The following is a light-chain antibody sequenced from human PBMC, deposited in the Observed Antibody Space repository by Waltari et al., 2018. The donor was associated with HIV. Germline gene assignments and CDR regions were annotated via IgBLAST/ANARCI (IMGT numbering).Light chain of an antibody. CDR2: DAS. V-gene: IGKV1-39*01. Sequence: DIQMTQSPSSLSASVGDRVTITCQASQNIRSYLNWYQHKPGKAPKLLIYDASSLQSGVPSRFSGSGSGTDFTLNISSLQPEDFATYCCQQSDSTPPTFGQGTKVEIK. J-gene: IGKJ2*01. CDR1: QNIRSY. CDR3: QQSDSTPPT.